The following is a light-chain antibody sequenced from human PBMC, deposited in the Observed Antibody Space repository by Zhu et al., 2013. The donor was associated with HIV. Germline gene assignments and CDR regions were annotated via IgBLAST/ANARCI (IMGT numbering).Light chain of an antibody. CDR2: GAS. CDR1: QSVSSY. V-gene: IGKV3-20*01. Sequence: EIVLTQSPATLSLSPGERATLSCRASQSVSSYLAWYQQKPGQAPRLLIYGASSRAPGIPDRFSGGGSGTVFTLTITGLEPEDFAVYYCQQYDSSPLTFGGGTKVEI. J-gene: IGKJ4*01. CDR3: QQYDSSPLT.